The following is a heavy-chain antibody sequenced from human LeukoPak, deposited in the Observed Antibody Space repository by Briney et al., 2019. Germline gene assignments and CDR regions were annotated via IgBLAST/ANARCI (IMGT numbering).Heavy chain of an antibody. J-gene: IGHJ4*02. D-gene: IGHD2-2*01. CDR1: GASISSHY. V-gene: IGHV4-59*11. CDR3: ARDAVTRNCSSISCQIAAAGFDY. CDR2: IFYSGYT. Sequence: PSETLSLTCTVSGASISSHYWSWIRQPPGKGLEWIGYIFYSGYTNYNPSLKSRVTISVDTSKNQFSLRLRSVTAADTAVYYCARDAVTRNCSSISCQIAAAGFDYWGQGTLVAVSS.